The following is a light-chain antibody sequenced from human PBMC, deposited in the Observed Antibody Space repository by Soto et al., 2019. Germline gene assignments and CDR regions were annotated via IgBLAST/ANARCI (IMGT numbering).Light chain of an antibody. CDR1: SGDIGAYNY. CDR3: CSYAHTSRV. V-gene: IGLV2-11*01. CDR2: DVN. J-gene: IGLJ3*02. Sequence: QLVLTQPRSVSGSPGQSVTFSCTGTSGDIGAYNYVSWYQFHPGKAPKMIIYDVNKRPSGVPDRFSGSKSGNMASLTISWLQAEDEADYYCCSYAHTSRVFGGGTKLTVL.